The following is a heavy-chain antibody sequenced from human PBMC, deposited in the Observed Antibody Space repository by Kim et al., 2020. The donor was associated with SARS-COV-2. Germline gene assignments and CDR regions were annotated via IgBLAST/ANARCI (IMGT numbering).Heavy chain of an antibody. CDR2: IRWNSGSI. D-gene: IGHD6-19*01. Sequence: GGSLRLSCAASGFTFDDYAMHWVRQAPGKGLEWVSGIRWNSGSIGYADSVKGRFTISRDNAKNSLYLQMNSLRAEDTALYYCAKNRQSSGWFHYGMDVWGQGTTVTVSS. CDR1: GFTFDDYA. J-gene: IGHJ6*02. V-gene: IGHV3-9*01. CDR3: AKNRQSSGWFHYGMDV.